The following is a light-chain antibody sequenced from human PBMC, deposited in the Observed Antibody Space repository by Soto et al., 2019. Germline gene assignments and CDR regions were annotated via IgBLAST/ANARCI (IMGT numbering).Light chain of an antibody. CDR3: QQYYSPPYT. J-gene: IGKJ2*01. V-gene: IGKV4-1*01. CDR2: WAS. CDR1: QSILYSSNNKNQ. Sequence: DIVMTQSPDSLAMSLGERATINCKSSQSILYSSNNKNQLAWYQQKPGQPPKLLFYWASTRESGVPDRFSGRESGTDFTLTISSLQAEDVALYYCQQYYSPPYTSGQGTKLEI.